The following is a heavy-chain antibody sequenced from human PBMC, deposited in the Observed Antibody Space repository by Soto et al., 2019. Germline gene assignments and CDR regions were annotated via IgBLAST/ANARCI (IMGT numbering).Heavy chain of an antibody. CDR1: GGSISSGDYY. CDR2: IHYSGGT. J-gene: IGHJ5*02. V-gene: IGHV4-30-4*01. D-gene: IGHD2-21*02. Sequence: QVQLQESGPGLVKPSQTLSLTCTVSGGSISSGDYYWSWIRQPPGKGLEWIGYIHYSGGTYYNPSLKSRVTISVDTSKNQFSLKLSSVTAADTAVYYCARAMVVTHSWFDPWGQGTLVTVSS. CDR3: ARAMVVTHSWFDP.